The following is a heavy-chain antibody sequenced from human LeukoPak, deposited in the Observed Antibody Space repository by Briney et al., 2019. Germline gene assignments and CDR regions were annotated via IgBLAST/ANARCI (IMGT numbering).Heavy chain of an antibody. Sequence: ASVKVSCKASNYTFISYSITWVRQAPGQGLEWMGWISTYNGRTNYAPNFQDRVTMTRDRSTSTAYMELRSLRSDDTAVYYCARLNSTHLFDTIYHQLDYWGQGALVTVSS. CDR2: ISTYNGRT. J-gene: IGHJ4*02. CDR3: ARLNSTHLFDTIYHQLDY. CDR1: NYTFISYS. D-gene: IGHD2/OR15-2a*01. V-gene: IGHV1-18*01.